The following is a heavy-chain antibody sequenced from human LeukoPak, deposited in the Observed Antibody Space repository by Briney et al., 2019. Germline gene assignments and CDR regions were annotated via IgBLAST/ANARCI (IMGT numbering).Heavy chain of an antibody. CDR1: GYIFTDYG. D-gene: IGHD2-21*02. CDR2: ISAYNGNT. Sequence: ASVRVSCKASGYIFTDYGITWVRQAPGQGLEWMGWISAYNGNTNYAQKLQGRVTMTTDTSTSTAYMELRSLRSDDTAVYYCASWGATPSAGAHHRSVTAISAEYFQHWGQGTLVTVSS. J-gene: IGHJ1*01. CDR3: ASWGATPSAGAHHRSVTAISAEYFQH. V-gene: IGHV1-18*01.